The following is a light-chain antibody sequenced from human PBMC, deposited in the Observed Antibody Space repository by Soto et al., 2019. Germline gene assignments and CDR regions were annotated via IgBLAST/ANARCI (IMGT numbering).Light chain of an antibody. CDR2: GNS. CDR3: QSYDSSLSGSDVV. V-gene: IGLV1-40*01. Sequence: QSVLTQPPSVSGAPGQRVTISCTGSSSNIGAGYDVHWYQQLPGTAPKLLIYGNSNRPSGIPHRFSGSKSGTSASLDITGLQAEDEADYYGQSYDSSLSGSDVVFGGGTKLTVL. J-gene: IGLJ2*01. CDR1: SSNIGAGYD.